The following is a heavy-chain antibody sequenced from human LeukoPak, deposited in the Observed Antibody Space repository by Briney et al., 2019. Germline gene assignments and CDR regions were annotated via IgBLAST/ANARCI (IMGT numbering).Heavy chain of an antibody. CDR1: GFTFRTYW. J-gene: IGHJ4*02. V-gene: IGHV3-7*01. Sequence: GGSLRLSCAASGFTFRTYWMSWVRQAPGKGREWVASINQGGSETYYVESVKGRFTISRDNAMNSFFLQMNSLRAEDTAVYYCARLIGDRTIYGYWGQGTLVTVSS. CDR3: ARLIGDRTIYGY. CDR2: INQGGSET. D-gene: IGHD6-6*01.